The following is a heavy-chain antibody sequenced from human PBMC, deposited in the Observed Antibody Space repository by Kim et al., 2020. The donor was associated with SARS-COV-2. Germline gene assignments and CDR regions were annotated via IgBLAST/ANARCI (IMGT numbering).Heavy chain of an antibody. V-gene: IGHV7-4-1*02. CDR2: INTNTGNP. Sequence: ASVKVSCKASGYTFTSYAMNWVRQAPGQGLEWMGWINTNTGNPTYAQGFTGRFVFSLDTSVSTAYLQISSLKAEDTAVYYCARDPYNWAGLLGGMDVWGQGTTVTVSS. J-gene: IGHJ6*02. CDR1: GYTFTSYA. CDR3: ARDPYNWAGLLGGMDV. D-gene: IGHD1-20*01.